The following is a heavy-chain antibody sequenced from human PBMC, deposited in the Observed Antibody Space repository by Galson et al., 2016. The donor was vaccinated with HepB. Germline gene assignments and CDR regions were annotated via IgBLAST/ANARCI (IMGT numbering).Heavy chain of an antibody. CDR1: GFTVNKKY. D-gene: IGHD3-10*01. J-gene: IGHJ5*02. V-gene: IGHV3-53*01. CDR2: IYSDNRT. Sequence: SLRLSCAASGFTVNKKYMSWVRQAPGKGLEWVSVIYSDNRTHYADSVKGRFTISRDTSKNTLYLQMNSLRAEDTAVYYCARVGLWFGDTTWFDPWGQGTLVTVSS. CDR3: ARVGLWFGDTTWFDP.